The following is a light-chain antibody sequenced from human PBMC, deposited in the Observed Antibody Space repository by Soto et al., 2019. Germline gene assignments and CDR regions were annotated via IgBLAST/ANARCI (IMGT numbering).Light chain of an antibody. CDR3: QQYSAYPFT. CDR1: QSISNW. Sequence: DIQMTQSPSTLSASVGDRVTITCRASQSISNWLAWYQQKPGKAPKLLINKASTLESAVPSRFSGSGSGTEFTLTIDSLQPDDFATFFCQQYSAYPFTFGPGTTVDF. V-gene: IGKV1-5*03. CDR2: KAS. J-gene: IGKJ3*01.